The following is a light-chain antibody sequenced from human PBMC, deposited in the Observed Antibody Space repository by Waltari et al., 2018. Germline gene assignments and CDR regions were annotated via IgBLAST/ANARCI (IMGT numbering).Light chain of an antibody. CDR1: ESLVHSDGDSF. CDR3: MQATHFPRT. Sequence: VLTQTPVSLNVTVGQPASISCRSSESLVHSDGDSFFNWLHQRPGQPPRLLIFEVSHPFSGVPDRFSGSGAGTDFTLHISSVQPEDVGFFYCMQATHFPRTFGQGTKVDI. CDR2: EVS. V-gene: IGKV2-24*01. J-gene: IGKJ1*01.